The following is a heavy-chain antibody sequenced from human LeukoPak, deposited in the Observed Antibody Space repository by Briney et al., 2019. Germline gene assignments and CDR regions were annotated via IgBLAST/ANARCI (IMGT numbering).Heavy chain of an antibody. CDR1: GGTFSSYA. V-gene: IGHV1-69*01. CDR3: ATWGYCSGGSCELLYYYYMDV. J-gene: IGHJ6*03. D-gene: IGHD2-15*01. Sequence: SVKVSCKASGGTFSSYAISWVRQAPGQGLEWMGGIIPIFGTANYAQKFQGRVTITADESTTTAYMELSSLRSEDTAGYYCATWGYCSGGSCELLYYYYMDVWGKGTTVTVSS. CDR2: IIPIFGTA.